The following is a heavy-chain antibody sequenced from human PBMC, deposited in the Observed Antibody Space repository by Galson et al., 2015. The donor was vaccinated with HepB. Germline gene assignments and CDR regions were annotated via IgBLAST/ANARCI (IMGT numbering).Heavy chain of an antibody. CDR2: ISSSSSYT. Sequence: SLRLSCAASGFTFSDYYMSWIRQAPGKGLEWVSYISSSSSYTNYADSVKGRFTISRDNAKNSLYLQMNSLRAEDTAVYYCARVMFEWFGVDYWGQGTLVTVSS. CDR3: ARVMFEWFGVDY. D-gene: IGHD3-10*01. J-gene: IGHJ4*02. V-gene: IGHV3-11*06. CDR1: GFTFSDYY.